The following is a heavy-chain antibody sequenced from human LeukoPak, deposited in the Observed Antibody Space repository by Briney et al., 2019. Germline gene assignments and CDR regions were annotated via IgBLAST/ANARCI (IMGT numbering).Heavy chain of an antibody. J-gene: IGHJ4*02. CDR2: IYPGDSDT. V-gene: IGHV5-51*01. CDR3: ARRNYYDSSAYYLDY. D-gene: IGHD3-22*01. Sequence: GESLKISCKGSGYSFISYWIGWVRQMPGKGLEWMGIIYPGDSDTRYSPSFQGQVTISADKSISTAYLQWSSLKASDTAMYYCARRNYYDSSAYYLDYWGQGTLVTVSS. CDR1: GYSFISYW.